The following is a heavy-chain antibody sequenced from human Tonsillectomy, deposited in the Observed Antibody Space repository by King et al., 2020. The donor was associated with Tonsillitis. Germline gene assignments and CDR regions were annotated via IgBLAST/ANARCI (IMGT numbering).Heavy chain of an antibody. J-gene: IGHJ4*02. D-gene: IGHD2-15*01. Sequence: VPLQESGPGLVKPSETLSLTCTVSNGSLSSHYWSWIRQPPGKGLEWIGYIYYTGNTNYNPSLKSRVTISLDTSKNQFSLKLNSVTAADTAVYYCAREYCSGSSCYYFDYWGQGTLVTVSS. CDR3: AREYCSGSSCYYFDY. CDR1: NGSLSSHY. V-gene: IGHV4-59*11. CDR2: IYYTGNT.